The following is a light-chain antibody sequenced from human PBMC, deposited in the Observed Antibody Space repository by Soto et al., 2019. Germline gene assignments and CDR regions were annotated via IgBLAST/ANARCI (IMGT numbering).Light chain of an antibody. CDR2: DAS. V-gene: IGKV1-5*01. CDR1: QSISHW. CDR3: QQYHTYRT. Sequence: DIQMTQAPSTLSASIGDRFIITCRASQSISHWLAWYQQKPGKAPKLLISDASILESGVPSRFSGSTSGTEFTLTISSLQPDDFATYYCQQYHTYRTFGQGTKVDIK. J-gene: IGKJ1*01.